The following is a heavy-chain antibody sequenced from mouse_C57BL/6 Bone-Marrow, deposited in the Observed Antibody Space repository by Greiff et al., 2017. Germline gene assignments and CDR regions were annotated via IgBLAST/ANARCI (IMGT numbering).Heavy chain of an antibody. CDR3: ARSGPLGRRFDY. J-gene: IGHJ2*01. Sequence: VQLQQPGAELVKPGASVKMSCKASGYTFTSYWITWVKQRPGQGLEWIGDIYPTSGRTNYNEKFKSKAILTVDTSSNTAYMQLSSLTSEDSAVFYCARSGPLGRRFDYWGQGTTLTVSS. CDR1: GYTFTSYW. CDR2: IYPTSGRT. V-gene: IGHV1-55*01. D-gene: IGHD4-1*01.